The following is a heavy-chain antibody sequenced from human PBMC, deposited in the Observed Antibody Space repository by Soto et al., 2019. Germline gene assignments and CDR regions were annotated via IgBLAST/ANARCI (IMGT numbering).Heavy chain of an antibody. CDR2: IIPIFGTA. D-gene: IGHD3-22*01. CDR3: ARVRDYYDSSGYYDY. CDR1: GGTFGSCA. V-gene: IGHV1-69*13. J-gene: IGHJ4*02. Sequence: SVKVSCKASGGTFGSCAISWVRQAPGQGLEWMGGIIPIFGTANYAQKFQGRVTITADESTSTAYMELSSLRSEDTAVYYCARVRDYYDSSGYYDYWGQGTLVTVSS.